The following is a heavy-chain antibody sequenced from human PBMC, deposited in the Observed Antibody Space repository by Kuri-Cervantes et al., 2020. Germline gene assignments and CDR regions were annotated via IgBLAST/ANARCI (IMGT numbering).Heavy chain of an antibody. Sequence: SVKVSCKASGGIFSSYAISWVRQAPGQGLEWMGGIIPILGTANYAQKFQGRVTITADKSTSTAYMELSSLRSEDTAVYYCASSRELLPSYYYYMDVWGKGTTVTVSS. V-gene: IGHV1-69*10. CDR2: IIPILGTA. D-gene: IGHD1-26*01. CDR3: ASSRELLPSYYYYMDV. CDR1: GGIFSSYA. J-gene: IGHJ6*03.